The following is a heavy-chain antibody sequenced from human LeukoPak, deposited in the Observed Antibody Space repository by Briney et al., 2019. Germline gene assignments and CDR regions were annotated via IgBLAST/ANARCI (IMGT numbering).Heavy chain of an antibody. CDR1: GFTVSSNS. CDR2: IYSGGST. V-gene: IGHV3-66*01. Sequence: GGSLRLSCAASGFTVSSNSMSWVRQAPGKGLEWVSVIYSGGSTYYADSVKGRFTISRDNSKNTLYLQMNSLRAEDTAVYYCAKNYDFWSGPNFDYWGQGTLVTVSS. D-gene: IGHD3-3*01. CDR3: AKNYDFWSGPNFDY. J-gene: IGHJ4*02.